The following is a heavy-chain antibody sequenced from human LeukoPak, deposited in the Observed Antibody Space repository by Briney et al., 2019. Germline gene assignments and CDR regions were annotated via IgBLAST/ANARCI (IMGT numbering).Heavy chain of an antibody. CDR3: ARGLKDLVLWFGETPFVWFDP. V-gene: IGHV1-18*01. CDR2: ISGYNGNT. J-gene: IGHJ5*02. Sequence: ASVKVSCKASGYTFTSYGITWVRQAPGQGLEWMGWISGYNGNTNYAQKLQGRVTMTTDTSTSTAYMELRSLRSEDTAVYYCARGLKDLVLWFGETPFVWFDPWGQGTLVTVSS. CDR1: GYTFTSYG. D-gene: IGHD3-10*01.